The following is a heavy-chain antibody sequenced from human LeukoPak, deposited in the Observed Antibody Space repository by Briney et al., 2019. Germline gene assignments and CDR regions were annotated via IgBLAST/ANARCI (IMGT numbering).Heavy chain of an antibody. Sequence: GGSLRLSCAASGFTFNNYNMNWVRQAPGKALEWVSSITSSGTYIFYADSVKGRFTISRDNAKNSLYLQMNSLGPEDTAVYYCARDRPTDKGGQGTLVTVSS. CDR1: GFTFNNYN. J-gene: IGHJ4*02. CDR2: ITSSGTYI. CDR3: ARDRPTDK. V-gene: IGHV3-21*04.